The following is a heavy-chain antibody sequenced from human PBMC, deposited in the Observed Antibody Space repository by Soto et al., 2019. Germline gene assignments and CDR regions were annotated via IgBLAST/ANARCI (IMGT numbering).Heavy chain of an antibody. V-gene: IGHV4-30-4*01. CDR3: ARGSTGYSSSWYRY. CDR1: GGSISSGDYY. D-gene: IGHD6-13*01. CDR2: IYYSGST. Sequence: PSLTCTVSGGSISSGDYYWSWIRQPPGKGLEWIGYIYYSGSTYYNPSLKSRVTISVDTSKNQFSLKLSSVTAADTAVYYCARGSTGYSSSWYRYWGQGTLVTVSS. J-gene: IGHJ4*02.